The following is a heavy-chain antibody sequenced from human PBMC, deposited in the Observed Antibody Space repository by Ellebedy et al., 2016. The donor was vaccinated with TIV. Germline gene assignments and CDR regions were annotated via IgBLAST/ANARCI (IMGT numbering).Heavy chain of an antibody. CDR2: AYYRSTWIY. Sequence: SQTLSLTCAISGDSVSNNGVTWNWIRQSPSRGLEWLGRAYYRSTWIYNYAVSVKGRITINPATSNNQHSLHLNSVTPEDTAVYYCTRHGRSDHNSVQYSDYWGQGTLVTVSS. CDR1: GDSVSNNGVT. D-gene: IGHD2/OR15-2a*01. J-gene: IGHJ4*02. V-gene: IGHV6-1*01. CDR3: TRHGRSDHNSVQYSDY.